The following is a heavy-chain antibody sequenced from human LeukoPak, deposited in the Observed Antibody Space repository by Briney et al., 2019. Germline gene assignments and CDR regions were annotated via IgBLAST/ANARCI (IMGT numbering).Heavy chain of an antibody. CDR3: AKVKPASDAFDI. V-gene: IGHV3-48*04. J-gene: IGHJ3*02. CDR1: GFTVSTYS. CDR2: ISSSSNTI. Sequence: GGSLRLSCAASGFTVSTYSMNWVRQAPGKGLEWVSYISSSSNTIYYADSVKGRFTISRDNAKNSLYLQMNSLRAEDTALYYCAKVKPASDAFDIWGQGTMVTVSS.